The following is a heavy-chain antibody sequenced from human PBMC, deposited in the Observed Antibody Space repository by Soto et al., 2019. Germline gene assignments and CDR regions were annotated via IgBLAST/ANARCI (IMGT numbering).Heavy chain of an antibody. D-gene: IGHD6-13*01. CDR2: INAGNGNT. CDR1: GYTFTSYA. J-gene: IGHJ5*02. Sequence: XVKVSCKASGYTFTSYAMHWVRHAPGQRLEWRGWINAGNGNTTYSQKFQGRVTITRDTSASTACMELSSLRSEDTAVYYFARNRIAAASIRYNWFAPWGQGTLVTVTS. V-gene: IGHV1-3*01. CDR3: ARNRIAAASIRYNWFAP.